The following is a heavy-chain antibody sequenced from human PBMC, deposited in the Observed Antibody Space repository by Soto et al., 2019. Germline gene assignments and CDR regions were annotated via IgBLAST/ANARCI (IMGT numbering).Heavy chain of an antibody. CDR2: ISWKSGSI. V-gene: IGHV3-9*01. CDR3: AKDKVYSNYQYDFAS. Sequence: EVQLVESGGGWVQPGRSLRLSCAASGFTFENYAMHWVRQGPGKGLEWVAGISWKSGSIGYADSVRGRFTISRDNAKNSLYLQMNRLRPEDTALYYCAKDKVYSNYQYDFASWGQGTLVTVSS. D-gene: IGHD4-4*01. CDR1: GFTFENYA. J-gene: IGHJ4*02.